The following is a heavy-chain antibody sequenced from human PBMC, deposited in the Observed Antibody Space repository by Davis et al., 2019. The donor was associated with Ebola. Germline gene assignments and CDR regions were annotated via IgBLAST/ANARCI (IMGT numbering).Heavy chain of an antibody. D-gene: IGHD3-10*01. CDR1: GYTFNTYG. Sequence: ASVKVSCKTSGYTFNTYGISWQRQAPGQGLEWMGWISPYNGNTNYAQNLQGRVTMTTDTSTSTAYMELRSLRSDDTAVYYCARLDGENMDVWGKGTTVTVSS. V-gene: IGHV1-18*04. CDR2: ISPYNGNT. CDR3: ARLDGENMDV. J-gene: IGHJ6*03.